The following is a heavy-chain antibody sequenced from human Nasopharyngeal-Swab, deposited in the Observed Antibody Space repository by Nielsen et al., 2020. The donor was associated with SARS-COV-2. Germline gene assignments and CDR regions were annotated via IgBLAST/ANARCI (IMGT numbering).Heavy chain of an antibody. V-gene: IGHV3-30-3*01. CDR2: ISYDGSNK. Sequence: GESLKISCAASGFTFSRYTMHWVRQAPGKGLEWVAVISYDGSNKYYADSAKGRFTISRDIPKNTLYLQMNSLRAEDTAVFYCASTPLDSSGYYYAFHYWGRGTLVTVSS. D-gene: IGHD3-22*01. CDR1: GFTFSRYT. CDR3: ASTPLDSSGYYYAFHY. J-gene: IGHJ4*02.